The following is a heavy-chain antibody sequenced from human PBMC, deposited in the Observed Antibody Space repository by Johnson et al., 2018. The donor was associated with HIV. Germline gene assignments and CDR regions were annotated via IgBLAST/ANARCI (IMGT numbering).Heavy chain of an antibody. J-gene: IGHJ3*02. D-gene: IGHD6-13*01. CDR2: IYSGGST. V-gene: IGHV3-66*01. Sequence: EKLVESGGGVVQPGRSLRLSCAASGFTFSSYDMHWVRQATGRGLEWVSVIYSGGSTYYADSVKGRFTISRDSSKNTLYLQMNSLRAEDTAVYYCARDQFYSSSWYDTFDIWGQGTMVTVSS. CDR1: GFTFSSYD. CDR3: ARDQFYSSSWYDTFDI.